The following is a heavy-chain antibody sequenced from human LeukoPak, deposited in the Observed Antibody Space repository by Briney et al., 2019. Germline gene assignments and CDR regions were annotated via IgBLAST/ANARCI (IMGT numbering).Heavy chain of an antibody. CDR3: ARVPTVTFFDY. D-gene: IGHD4-17*01. Sequence: PSETLSLTCTVSGGSISSSSFYWGWIRQPPGKGLEWIGTIYYSGSTYYNPSLKSRVTISVDTSKNQFSLKLSSVTAADTAVYYCARVPTVTFFDYWGRGTLVTVSS. CDR1: GGSISSSSFY. V-gene: IGHV4-39*01. J-gene: IGHJ4*02. CDR2: IYYSGST.